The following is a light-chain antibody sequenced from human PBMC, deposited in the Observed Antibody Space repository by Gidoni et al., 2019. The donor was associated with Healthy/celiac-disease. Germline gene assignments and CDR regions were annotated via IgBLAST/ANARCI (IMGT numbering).Light chain of an antibody. J-gene: IGLJ1*01. CDR2: KDS. CDR3: QSADSSGTYYV. V-gene: IGLV3-25*03. CDR1: ALPKQY. Sequence: SYELTQPPSVSVSPGQTARITCSVDALPKQYAYWYQQKPGQAPVLVLYKDSERPAGIPERFSGSSSGTTVTLTISGVQAEDEADYYCQSADSSGTYYVFGTGTKVTVL.